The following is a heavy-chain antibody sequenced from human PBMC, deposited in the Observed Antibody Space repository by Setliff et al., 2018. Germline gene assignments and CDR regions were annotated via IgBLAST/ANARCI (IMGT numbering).Heavy chain of an antibody. CDR2: LSDDGSNE. CDR1: GFTVSSFS. CDR3: TRVTHGLAAPEDY. J-gene: IGHJ4*02. V-gene: IGHV3-30*03. D-gene: IGHD2-15*01. Sequence: SLRLSCAASGFTVSSFSMHWVRQAPVKGLDWVATLSDDGSNEFYADSVKGRFTFSRDDSKSIAYLQMSSLQTEDTALYYCTRVTHGLAAPEDYWGQGTLVTVSS.